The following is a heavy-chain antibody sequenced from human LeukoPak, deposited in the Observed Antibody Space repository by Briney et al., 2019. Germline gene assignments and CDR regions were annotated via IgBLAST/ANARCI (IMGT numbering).Heavy chain of an antibody. CDR1: GYTFTSYY. D-gene: IGHD2-15*01. CDR3: ARRILPNWFDP. CDR2: INPGGGST. J-gene: IGHJ5*02. Sequence: ASVKVSCKASGYTFTSYYMHWVRQAPGQGLEWMGIINPGGGSTSYAQKFQGRVTMTRDTSTSTVYMELSSLRSEDTAVYYCARRILPNWFDPWGQGTLVTVSS. V-gene: IGHV1-46*01.